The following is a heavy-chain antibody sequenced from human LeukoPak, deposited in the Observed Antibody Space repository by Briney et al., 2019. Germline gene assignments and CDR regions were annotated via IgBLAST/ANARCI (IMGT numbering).Heavy chain of an antibody. CDR2: IKSKTDGGTT. CDR1: GFSFSNAW. V-gene: IGHV3-15*01. D-gene: IGHD3-16*01. Sequence: GGSLRLSCAASGFSFSNAWMSWVRQAPGKGLEWVGRIKSKTDGGTTDYAAPVKGRFTISRDDSKNTMYMEMNSLKTEDTAVYYCTPLYVPTDYWGQGTLVTVSS. CDR3: TPLYVPTDY. J-gene: IGHJ4*02.